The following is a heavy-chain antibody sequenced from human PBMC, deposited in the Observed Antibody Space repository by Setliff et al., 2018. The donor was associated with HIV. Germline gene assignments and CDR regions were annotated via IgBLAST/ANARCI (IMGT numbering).Heavy chain of an antibody. V-gene: IGHV3-7*01. Sequence: PGGSLRLSCAASGFAFSGHQMSWVRQAPGKGLEWVAKIKQGGSDKYYVDSVKGRFTISRDNAKNTLYLQMNSLRVEDTAVYYCARDRPHSWFDPWGQGTLVTVSS. CDR1: GFAFSGHQ. CDR3: ARDRPHSWFDP. CDR2: IKQGGSDK. J-gene: IGHJ5*02.